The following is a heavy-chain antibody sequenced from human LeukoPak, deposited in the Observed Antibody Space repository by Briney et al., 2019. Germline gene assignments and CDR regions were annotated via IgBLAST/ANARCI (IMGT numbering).Heavy chain of an antibody. CDR3: ASMSAYDYFFNY. CDR2: FYYRGST. D-gene: IGHD5-12*01. J-gene: IGHJ4*02. Sequence: SETLSLTCTVSGGSISSYYWSWTRQPPGKGLEWIGYFYYRGSTNYNPSLKSRVSISVDTSKNQLSLKLSSVTAADTAVYYCASMSAYDYFFNYWGQGTLVTVSS. V-gene: IGHV4-59*01. CDR1: GGSISSYY.